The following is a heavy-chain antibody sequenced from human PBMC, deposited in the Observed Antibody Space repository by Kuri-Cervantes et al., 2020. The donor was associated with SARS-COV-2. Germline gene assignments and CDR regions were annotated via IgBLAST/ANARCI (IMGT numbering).Heavy chain of an antibody. J-gene: IGHJ6*03. Sequence: ETLSLTCAASGFTFTSYGIHWVRQAPGKGLEWVGRIKSKTDGGTTDYAAPVKGRFTISRDDSKNTLYLQMNSLKTEDTAVYYCTTDLPITIFGVVYYYYYMDVWGKGTTVTVSS. CDR3: TTDLPITIFGVVYYYYYMDV. CDR2: IKSKTDGGTT. D-gene: IGHD3-3*01. V-gene: IGHV3-15*01. CDR1: GFTFTSYG.